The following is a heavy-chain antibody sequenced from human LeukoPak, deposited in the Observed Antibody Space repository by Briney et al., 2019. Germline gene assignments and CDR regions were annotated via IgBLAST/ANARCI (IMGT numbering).Heavy chain of an antibody. D-gene: IGHD2-21*02. J-gene: IGHJ4*02. CDR3: ARSLSYCGGDCYLFDY. V-gene: IGHV4-61*02. Sequence: SETLSLTCTVSGGSISSGSYYWSWIRQPAGKGLEWIGRIYTSGSTNYNPSLKSRVTMSVDTSKNQFSLKLSSVTAADTAVYYCARSLSYCGGDCYLFDYWGQGTLVTVSS. CDR1: GGSISSGSYY. CDR2: IYTSGST.